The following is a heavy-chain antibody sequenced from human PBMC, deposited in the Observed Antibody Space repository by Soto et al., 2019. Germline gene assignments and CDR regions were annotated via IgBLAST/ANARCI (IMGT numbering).Heavy chain of an antibody. CDR3: ATSYDSGFDP. V-gene: IGHV1-18*04. D-gene: IGHD3-3*01. CDR2: ISPYNGNT. J-gene: IGHJ5*02. CDR1: GYSFTTYD. Sequence: AASVKVSCKASGYSFTTYDISWLRQAPGQGLEWMGRISPYNGNTNYAQNFQDRVTMTADTSSSTAYMELRGLRSDDTAIYYCATSYDSGFDPWGQGTLVTVSS.